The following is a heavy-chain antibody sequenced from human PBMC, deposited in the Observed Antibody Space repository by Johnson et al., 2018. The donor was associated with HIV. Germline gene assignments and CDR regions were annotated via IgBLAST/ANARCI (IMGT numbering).Heavy chain of an antibody. D-gene: IGHD5-24*01. J-gene: IGHJ3*02. CDR1: GFTFDDYA. Sequence: VESGGGLVQPGRSLRLSCAASGFTFDDYAMHWVRQAPGKGLEWVSGISWNSGSIGYADSVKGRFTISRDNSKNTLYLQMNSLRAEDTAIYYCARGRGWWLQLGGAFDIWGQGTMVTVSS. CDR2: ISWNSGSI. V-gene: IGHV3-9*01. CDR3: ARGRGWWLQLGGAFDI.